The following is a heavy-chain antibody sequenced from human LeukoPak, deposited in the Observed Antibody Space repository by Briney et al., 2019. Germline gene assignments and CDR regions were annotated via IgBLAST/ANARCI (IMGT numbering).Heavy chain of an antibody. V-gene: IGHV4-39*01. Sequence: SETLSLTCTVSGGSLSSYYWGWIRQPPGKGLEWIGSVYYSGSTYYNPSLKSRVTISVDTSKNQFSLKLTSVTAADTAVYYCARGLSSSWYWFDPWGQGTLVTVSS. D-gene: IGHD6-13*01. J-gene: IGHJ5*02. CDR1: GGSLSSYY. CDR3: ARGLSSSWYWFDP. CDR2: VYYSGST.